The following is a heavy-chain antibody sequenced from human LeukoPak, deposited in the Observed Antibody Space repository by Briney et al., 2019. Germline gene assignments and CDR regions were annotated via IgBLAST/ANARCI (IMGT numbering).Heavy chain of an antibody. CDR3: ARQSHTSSPIEY. Sequence: GESLKISCQGSGSSFTSYWIGWVRQLPGKGLEWMGIIYPGDSDTRYSPSFQGQVTISADKSISTAYLQWSSLKASDSAMYYCARQSHTSSPIEYWGQGTLVTVSS. CDR2: IYPGDSDT. V-gene: IGHV5-51*01. J-gene: IGHJ4*02. CDR1: GSSFTSYW. D-gene: IGHD6-6*01.